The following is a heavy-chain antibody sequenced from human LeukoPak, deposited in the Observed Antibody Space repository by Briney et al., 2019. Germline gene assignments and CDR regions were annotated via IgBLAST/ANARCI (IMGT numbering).Heavy chain of an antibody. J-gene: IGHJ4*02. V-gene: IGHV4-59*01. CDR2: IYYSGST. CDR3: ARRDYYGSGSYSY. Sequence: SETLSLTCTVSGGSISSDYWSWIRQPPGKGLEWIGYIYYSGSTNYNPSLKSRVTISVDTSRNQFSMKLSSVTAADTAVYYCARRDYYGSGSYSYWGQGTLVTVSS. CDR1: GGSISSDY. D-gene: IGHD3-10*01.